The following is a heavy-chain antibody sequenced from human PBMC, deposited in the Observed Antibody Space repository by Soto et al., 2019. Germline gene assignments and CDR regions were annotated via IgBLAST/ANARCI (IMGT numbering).Heavy chain of an antibody. CDR2: ISSSGSTI. D-gene: IGHD3-3*01. Sequence: GGSLRLSCAASGFTSCGDYMLWIRQAPGKGLEWVSYISSSGSTIYSADSVKARFTISRDNAKISLYLQMNSLRAEDTAVYYCARGDRSYYDFWSGYSETPYYYYGMDVWGQGTTVTVSS. CDR1: GFTSCGDY. V-gene: IGHV3-11*01. CDR3: ARGDRSYYDFWSGYSETPYYYYGMDV. J-gene: IGHJ6*02.